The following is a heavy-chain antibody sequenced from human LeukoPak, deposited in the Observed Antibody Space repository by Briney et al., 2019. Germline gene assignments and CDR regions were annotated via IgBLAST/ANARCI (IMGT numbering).Heavy chain of an antibody. V-gene: IGHV4-34*01. Sequence: KPSETLSLTCAVYGGSFSGYYWSWIRQPPGKGLEWSGEINHSGSTNYNPSLKSRVTISVDTSKKQFSLKLSSVTAADTAVYYCARGAHSSGYSHFDYWGQGTLVTVSS. J-gene: IGHJ4*02. CDR1: GGSFSGYY. CDR2: INHSGST. CDR3: ARGAHSSGYSHFDY. D-gene: IGHD3-22*01.